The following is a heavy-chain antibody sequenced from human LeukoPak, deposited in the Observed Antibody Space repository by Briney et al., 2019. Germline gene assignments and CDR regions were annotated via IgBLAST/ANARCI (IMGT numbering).Heavy chain of an antibody. Sequence: ASVKVSCKASGYTFNNYYMQWVRQAPGQRLEWMGIINPSGGSTSYVQKFQGRVTMIRDTSTSTVYMELSSLRSEDTAVYYCARDIVVVPAARSAFDPWDQGTLVTVSS. V-gene: IGHV1-46*02. J-gene: IGHJ5*02. D-gene: IGHD2-2*01. CDR3: ARDIVVVPAARSAFDP. CDR2: INPSGGST. CDR1: GYTFNNYY.